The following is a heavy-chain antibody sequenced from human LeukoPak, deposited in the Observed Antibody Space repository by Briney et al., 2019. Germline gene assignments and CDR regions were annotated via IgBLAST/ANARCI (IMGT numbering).Heavy chain of an antibody. CDR1: GYTFTDYH. D-gene: IGHD1-26*01. V-gene: IGHV1-2*02. CDR2: INPNSGGT. Sequence: ASVKVSCKASGYTFTDYHIYWLRQAPGQGLEWMGWINPNSGGTNYAQKFQGRVTMTRDTSISTAYMELSRLRSDDTAVCYCARDIMAIVGASGYWGQGTLVTVSS. J-gene: IGHJ4*02. CDR3: ARDIMAIVGASGY.